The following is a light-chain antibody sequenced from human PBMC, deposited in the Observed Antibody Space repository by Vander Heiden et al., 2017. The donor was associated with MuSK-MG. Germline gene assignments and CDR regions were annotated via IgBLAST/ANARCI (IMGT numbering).Light chain of an antibody. CDR3: QQAKSFPNS. J-gene: IGKJ5*01. CDR2: AAS. V-gene: IGKV1-12*01. Sequence: DIQMAQSPASMSASVGDRVSITRRASQYIGKWLAWYRQKPGKAPDLLIYAASRLESGVPSRFTGSGDGTVFTLTINSLQPDDFATYYCQQAKSFPNSFGQGTRLDIK. CDR1: QYIGKW.